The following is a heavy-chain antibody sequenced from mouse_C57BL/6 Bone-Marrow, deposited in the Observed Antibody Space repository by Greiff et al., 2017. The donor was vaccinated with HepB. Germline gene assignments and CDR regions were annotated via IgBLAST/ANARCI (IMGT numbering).Heavy chain of an antibody. Sequence: QVHVKQPGAELVKPGASVKMSCKASGYTFTSYWITWVKQRPGQGLEWIGDIYPGSGSTNYNEKFKSKATLTVDTSSSTAYMQLSSLTSEDSAVYYCAREDYYGSSSLAYWGQGTLVTVSA. CDR3: AREDYYGSSSLAY. CDR1: GYTFTSYW. D-gene: IGHD1-1*01. J-gene: IGHJ3*01. V-gene: IGHV1-55*01. CDR2: IYPGSGST.